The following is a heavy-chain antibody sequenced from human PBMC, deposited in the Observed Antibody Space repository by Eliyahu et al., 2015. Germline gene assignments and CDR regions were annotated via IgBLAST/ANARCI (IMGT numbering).Heavy chain of an antibody. CDR1: GYTFTSYA. D-gene: IGHD3-22*01. J-gene: IGHJ3*02. CDR2: INAGNGNT. V-gene: IGHV1-3*01. CDR3: ARYPMIVVVWQGAFDI. Sequence: QVQLVQSGAEVKKPGASVKVSCKASGYTFTSYAMHWVRQAPGQRLEWMGWINAGNGNTKYSQKFQGRVTITRDTSASTAYMELSSLRSEDTAVYYCARYPMIVVVWQGAFDIWGQGTMVTVSS.